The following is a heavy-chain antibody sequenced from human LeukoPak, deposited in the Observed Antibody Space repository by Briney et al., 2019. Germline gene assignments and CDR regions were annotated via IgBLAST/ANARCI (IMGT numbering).Heavy chain of an antibody. Sequence: ASVKVSSKASGYTFSDYYIHWVRQAPGQGLEWLGWINPNSGGTKYAQKFQGRVTMTRDTSITTAYMDLSSLGSDDTAVFYCVRKSATRRTSEFDYWGQGTPVTVSS. CDR2: INPNSGGT. CDR3: VRKSATRRTSEFDY. CDR1: GYTFSDYY. J-gene: IGHJ4*02. D-gene: IGHD2-15*01. V-gene: IGHV1-2*02.